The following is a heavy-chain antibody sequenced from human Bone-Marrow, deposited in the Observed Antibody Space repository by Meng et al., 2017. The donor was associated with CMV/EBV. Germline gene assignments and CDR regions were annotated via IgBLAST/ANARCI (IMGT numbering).Heavy chain of an antibody. CDR1: GGSISSYY. Sequence: GSLRVSCTVSGGSISSYYWSWIRQPPGKGLEWIGYIYYSGSTNYNPSLKSRVTISVDTSKNQFSLKLSSVTAADTAVYYCARYAYCGGDCSYYGMDVWGQGTTVTGSS. D-gene: IGHD2-21*01. CDR3: ARYAYCGGDCSYYGMDV. J-gene: IGHJ6*01. V-gene: IGHV4-59*01. CDR2: IYYSGST.